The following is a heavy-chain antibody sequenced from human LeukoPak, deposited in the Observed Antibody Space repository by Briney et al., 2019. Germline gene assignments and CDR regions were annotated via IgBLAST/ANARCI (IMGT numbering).Heavy chain of an antibody. CDR3: ARHGVSSSRVYHYYLDV. Sequence: ASETLSLTCSVSGDSIRTTTYYWGWIRQAPGKGLEWIGSVYYSGNTYYNPSLKSRVTISVDTSKNQFSLNLSSVTAADTAVYYCARHGVSSSRVYHYYLDVWGKGTTVTVSS. J-gene: IGHJ6*03. V-gene: IGHV4-39*01. CDR2: VYYSGNT. CDR1: GDSIRTTTYY. D-gene: IGHD6-13*01.